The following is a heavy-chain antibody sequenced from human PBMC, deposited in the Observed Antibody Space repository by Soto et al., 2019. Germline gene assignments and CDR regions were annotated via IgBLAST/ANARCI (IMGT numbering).Heavy chain of an antibody. CDR1: GGSISSSRSY. J-gene: IGHJ5*02. V-gene: IGHV4-39*01. D-gene: IGHD2-2*01. CDR2: IFYSGST. Sequence: QLQLQESGPGLVKASETLSLTCNVSGGSISSSRSYWAWILQPPGKGLEWIANIFYSGSTYYNPSLASPVTVSVDTSKNQFALKLSSVTAADTAVYYSARQPTTAVIDLWFDPWGQGTLVTVSS. CDR3: ARQPTTAVIDLWFDP.